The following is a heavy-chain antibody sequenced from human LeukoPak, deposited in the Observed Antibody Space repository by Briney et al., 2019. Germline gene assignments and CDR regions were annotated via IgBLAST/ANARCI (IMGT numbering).Heavy chain of an antibody. CDR1: GFTFSNAW. CDR3: TTEDIVLMVYAI. Sequence: GGSLRLSCAASGFTFSNAWMSWVRQAPGKGLEWVGRIKSKTDGWTTDYAAPGKGRFTISREDSQNTLYLQMNSLKTEDTAVYYCTTEDIVLMVYAIWGQGTLVTVSS. D-gene: IGHD2-8*01. CDR2: IKSKTDGWTT. J-gene: IGHJ4*02. V-gene: IGHV3-15*01.